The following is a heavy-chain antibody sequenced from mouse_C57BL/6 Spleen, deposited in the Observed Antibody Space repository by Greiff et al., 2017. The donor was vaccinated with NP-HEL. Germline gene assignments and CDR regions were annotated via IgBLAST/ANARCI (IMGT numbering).Heavy chain of an antibody. Sequence: VQLVESGPELVKPGASVKISCKASGYAFSSSWMNWVKQRPGKGLEWIGRIYPGDGDTNYNGKFKGKATLTADKSSSTAYMQLSSLTSEDSAVYFCARGPYYYGSSYGIDYWGQGTTLTVSS. CDR2: IYPGDGDT. V-gene: IGHV1-82*01. D-gene: IGHD1-1*01. CDR1: GYAFSSSW. J-gene: IGHJ2*01. CDR3: ARGPYYYGSSYGIDY.